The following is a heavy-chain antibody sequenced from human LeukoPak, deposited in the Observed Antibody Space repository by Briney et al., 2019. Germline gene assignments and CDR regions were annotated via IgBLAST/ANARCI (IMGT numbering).Heavy chain of an antibody. Sequence: PGGSLRFSCAASGFTFTSYWMYWGRQAPGKGLVWVSRVNNDASSTNYADSVKGRFTSSRDNAKNTLYLQMNSLRAEDTAVYYCARDTGPFDYWGQGTLVTVSS. D-gene: IGHD1-14*01. CDR2: VNNDASST. CDR1: GFTFTSYW. V-gene: IGHV3-74*01. CDR3: ARDTGPFDY. J-gene: IGHJ4*02.